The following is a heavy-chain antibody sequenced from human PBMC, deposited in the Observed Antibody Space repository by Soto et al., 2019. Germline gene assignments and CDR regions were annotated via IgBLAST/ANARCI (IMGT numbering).Heavy chain of an antibody. D-gene: IGHD3-3*01. Sequence: QVQLVQSGAEVKKPGASVKVSCKASGYTFTSYGISWVRQAPGQGLEWMGWISAYNGNTNYAQKLQGRVTMTTDTSTSTAYMELRSLRSDDTAVYDCARSPAIVGVVAAEYFQHWGQGTLVTVSS. CDR1: GYTFTSYG. J-gene: IGHJ1*01. CDR3: ARSPAIVGVVAAEYFQH. V-gene: IGHV1-18*01. CDR2: ISAYNGNT.